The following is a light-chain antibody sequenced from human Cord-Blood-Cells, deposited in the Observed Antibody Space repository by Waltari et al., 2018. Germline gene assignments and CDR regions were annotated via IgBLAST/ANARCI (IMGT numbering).Light chain of an antibody. CDR1: KLGGQY. CDR2: QDS. J-gene: IGLJ2*01. V-gene: IGLV3-1*01. CDR3: QAWDSSTGV. Sequence: SYELTQPPSVSVSPGQTASITCSGDKLGGQYACWYQQKPGQSPVLVIYQDSKRPSGIPERFSGSNSGNTATLTISGTQAMDEADYYCQAWDSSTGVFGGGTKLTVL.